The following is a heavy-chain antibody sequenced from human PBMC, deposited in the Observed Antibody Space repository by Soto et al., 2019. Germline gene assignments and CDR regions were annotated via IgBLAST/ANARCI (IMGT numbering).Heavy chain of an antibody. CDR1: GDSVGNGPYY. Sequence: QVRLQESGPGLVKPSETLSLSCLVSGDSVGNGPYYWSWIRQPPGKGLEWIGYIYYSGSTNLNPSLESPVNISIDTSKNQFSLKLRSVTAADAAVYFCARVGTSCHSGGCYYYYGLGLWGQGTTVAISS. D-gene: IGHD1-26*01. V-gene: IGHV4-61*01. J-gene: IGHJ6*02. CDR3: ARVGTSCHSGGCYYYYGLGL. CDR2: IYYSGST.